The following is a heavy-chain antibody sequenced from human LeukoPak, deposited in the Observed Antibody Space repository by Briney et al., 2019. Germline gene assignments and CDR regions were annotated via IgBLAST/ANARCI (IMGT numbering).Heavy chain of an antibody. J-gene: IGHJ4*02. CDR1: GGSFSGYY. CDR2: INHSGST. CDR3: ARSGYCDY. V-gene: IGHV4-34*01. D-gene: IGHD3-22*01. Sequence: SETLSLTCAVYGGSFSGYYWSWIRQPPGKGLEWIGEINHSGSTNYNPSLKSRVTISVDTSKNQFSLKLSSVTAADTAVYYCARSGYCDYWGQGTLVTVSS.